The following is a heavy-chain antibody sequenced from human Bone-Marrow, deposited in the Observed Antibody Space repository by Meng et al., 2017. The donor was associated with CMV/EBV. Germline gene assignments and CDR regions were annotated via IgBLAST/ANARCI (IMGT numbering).Heavy chain of an antibody. D-gene: IGHD1-7*01. CDR3: ARDVGTKYGMDV. CDR2: IYYSGST. CDR1: GGSISSYY. J-gene: IGHJ6*02. Sequence: ESLKISCTVSGGSISSYYWSWIRQPPGKGLEWIGYIYYSGSTNYNPSLKSRVTISVDTSKNQFSLKLSSVTAADTAVYYCARDVGTKYGMDVWGQGTTVTVSS. V-gene: IGHV4-59*01.